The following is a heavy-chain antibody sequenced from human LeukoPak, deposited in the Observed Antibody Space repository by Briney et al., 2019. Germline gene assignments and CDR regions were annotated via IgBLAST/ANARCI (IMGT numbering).Heavy chain of an antibody. CDR1: GFTFSSYE. V-gene: IGHV3-48*03. CDR2: ISSSGSTI. CDR3: ARARLEDAFDI. J-gene: IGHJ3*02. D-gene: IGHD5-12*01. Sequence: GGSLRPSCAASGFTFSSYEMNWVRQAPGKGLEWVSYISSSGSTIYYADSVKGRFTISRDNAKNSLYLQMNSLRAEDTAVYYCARARLEDAFDIWGQGTMVTVSS.